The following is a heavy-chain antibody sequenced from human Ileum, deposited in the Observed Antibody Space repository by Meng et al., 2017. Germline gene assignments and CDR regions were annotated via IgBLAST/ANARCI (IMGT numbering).Heavy chain of an antibody. Sequence: GQLQQWAAGLLNPSVTLSLTCDVYGGSFSGYYWSWIRQPPGKGLEWIGEINHSGSTNYNPSLKSRVTISVDTSKNQFSLKLSSVTAADTAVYYCARGGPWFDPWGQGTLVTVSS. CDR2: INHSGST. CDR1: GGSFSGYY. V-gene: IGHV4-34*01. J-gene: IGHJ5*02. CDR3: ARGGPWFDP.